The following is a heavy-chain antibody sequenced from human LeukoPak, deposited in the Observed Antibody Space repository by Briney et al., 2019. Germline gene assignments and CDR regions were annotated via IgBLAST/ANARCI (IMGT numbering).Heavy chain of an antibody. CDR1: GFTVSSNY. CDR3: ASGPCSSTSCYCSYYYMDV. V-gene: IGHV3-66*02. Sequence: GGSLRLSCAASGFTVSSNYMRWVRQTPGKGLEWVSVIYSCGSTYYADSVKGRFTISRDNSKNTLYLQMNSLRAEDTAVYYCASGPCSSTSCYCSYYYMDVWGKGTTVTVSS. J-gene: IGHJ6*03. CDR2: IYSCGST. D-gene: IGHD2-2*01.